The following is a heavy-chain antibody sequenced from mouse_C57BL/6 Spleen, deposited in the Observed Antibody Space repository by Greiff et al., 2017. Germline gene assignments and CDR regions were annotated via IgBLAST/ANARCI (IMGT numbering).Heavy chain of an antibody. V-gene: IGHV1-61*01. D-gene: IGHD2-3*01. Sequence: VQLQQSGAELVRPGSSVKLSCKASGYTFTSYWMDWVKQRPGQGLEWIGNIYPSDSETHYNQKFKDKATLTVDKSSSTAYMQLSSLTSEDSAVYYCARSGFDGYFFAYWGQGTLVTVSA. CDR3: ARSGFDGYFFAY. CDR1: GYTFTSYW. J-gene: IGHJ3*01. CDR2: IYPSDSET.